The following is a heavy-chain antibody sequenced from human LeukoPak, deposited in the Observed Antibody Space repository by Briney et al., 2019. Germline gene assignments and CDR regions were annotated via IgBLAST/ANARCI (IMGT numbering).Heavy chain of an antibody. CDR3: ARLNFAYDTSGYLDY. Sequence: PSGTLSLTCTVSGASIDSANYYWGWIRQPPGKGLEWIGSIYFSGSAYYKSSRMSRVTISLDQSKNQFSLKLSSVTAADTAVYYCARLNFAYDTSGYLDYWGQGTLLTVSS. D-gene: IGHD3-22*01. J-gene: IGHJ4*02. V-gene: IGHV4-39*01. CDR2: IYFSGSA. CDR1: GASIDSANYY.